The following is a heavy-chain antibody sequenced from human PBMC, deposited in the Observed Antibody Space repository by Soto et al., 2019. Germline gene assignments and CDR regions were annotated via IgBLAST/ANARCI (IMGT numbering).Heavy chain of an antibody. J-gene: IGHJ4*02. D-gene: IGHD6-13*01. CDR1: GFIFSSYA. CDR3: ARELGSSYGGTDY. CDR2: ISYDGSNE. V-gene: IGHV3-30-3*01. Sequence: QVQLVESGGGVVQPGRSLRLSCAASGFIFSSYAMHWVRQAPGKGLEWVAVISYDGSNEYFADSVKGRFTISRDNSKNTLYLQMNSLRADDTAVYQCARELGSSYGGTDYWGQGTLVTVSS.